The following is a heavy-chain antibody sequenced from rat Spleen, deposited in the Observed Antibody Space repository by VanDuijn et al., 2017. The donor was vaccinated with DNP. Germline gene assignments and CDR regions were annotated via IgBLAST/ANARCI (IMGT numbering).Heavy chain of an antibody. J-gene: IGHJ2*01. CDR1: GYSLTSNY. Sequence: EVQLQESGSGLVKPSQSLSLTCSVTGYSLTSNYWGWIRQFPGNKMEYIGHISYSGSTNYNPALKSRLSITRDTSKNHFFLHLNSVTTEDTATYYCARWTRYFDYWGQGVMVTVSS. D-gene: IGHD1-7*01. V-gene: IGHV3-1*01. CDR2: ISYSGST. CDR3: ARWTRYFDY.